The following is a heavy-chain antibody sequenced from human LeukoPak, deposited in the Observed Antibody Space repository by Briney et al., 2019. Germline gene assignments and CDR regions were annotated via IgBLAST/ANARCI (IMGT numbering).Heavy chain of an antibody. CDR3: AKVKSPLETYCCDY. V-gene: IGHV3-33*06. CDR2: IWYDGSNK. CDR1: GFTFSSYG. Sequence: GRSLRLSCAASGFTFSSYGMHWVRQAPGKGLEWVAVIWYDGSNKYYADSVKGRFTISRDNSKNTLYLQMNSLRAEDTAVYYCAKVKSPLETYCCDYWGQGTLVTVSS. J-gene: IGHJ4*02. D-gene: IGHD3-3*01.